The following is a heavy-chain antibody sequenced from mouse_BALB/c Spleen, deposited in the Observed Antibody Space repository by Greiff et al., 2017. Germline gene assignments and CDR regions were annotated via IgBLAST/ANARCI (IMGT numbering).Heavy chain of an antibody. CDR3: AKGGYDEKDYAMDY. Sequence: EVQLQQSGPELVKPGASVKVSCKASGYAFTSYNMYWVKQSHGKSLEWIGYIDPYNGGTSYNQKFKGKATLTVDKSSSTAYMHLNSLTSEDSAVYYCAKGGYDEKDYAMDYWGQGTSVTVSS. V-gene: IGHV1S135*01. CDR2: IDPYNGGT. CDR1: GYAFTSYN. D-gene: IGHD2-14*01. J-gene: IGHJ4*01.